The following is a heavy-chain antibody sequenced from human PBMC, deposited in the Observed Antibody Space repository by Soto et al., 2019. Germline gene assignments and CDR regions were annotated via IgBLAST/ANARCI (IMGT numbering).Heavy chain of an antibody. D-gene: IGHD1-7*01. CDR3: ARSDNRNSLYGVDV. CDR2: INHRGST. CDR1: GVSLSGYY. V-gene: IGHV4-34*01. J-gene: IGHJ6*02. Sequence: AETLSLTCAVNGVSLSGYYLSWIRQSPGKGLEWIGEINHRGSTDYNPSLKSRVTLSIDASMNPVTLELTSVTAADTAVYYCARSDNRNSLYGVDVWGQGTAVTVSS.